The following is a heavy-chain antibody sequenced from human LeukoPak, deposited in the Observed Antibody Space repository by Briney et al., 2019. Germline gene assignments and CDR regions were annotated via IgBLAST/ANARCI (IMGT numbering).Heavy chain of an antibody. J-gene: IGHJ6*03. CDR2: INPNSGGT. V-gene: IGHV1-2*02. Sequence: ASVKVSCKASGYTFTGYYMHWVRQAPGQGLEWMGWINPNSGGTNYAQKFQGRVTMTRDTSISTAYMELSRLRSDDTAVYYCARERLAVAGTFYYYYMDVWGKGTTVTVSS. D-gene: IGHD6-19*01. CDR3: ARERLAVAGTFYYYYMDV. CDR1: GYTFTGYY.